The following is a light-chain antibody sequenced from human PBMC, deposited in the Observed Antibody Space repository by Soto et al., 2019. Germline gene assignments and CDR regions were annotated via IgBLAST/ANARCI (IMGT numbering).Light chain of an antibody. Sequence: QSALTQPASVSGSPGQSITMSCTGTSSDVGSCNLVSWYQQHPGRAPKLIIYQDNTRPSGVSFRFSGSKSGNTASLTISGLQAGDEADYYCCSYAGSGTSYVFGTGTKLTVL. CDR2: QDN. J-gene: IGLJ1*01. CDR3: CSYAGSGTSYV. CDR1: SSDVGSCNL. V-gene: IGLV2-23*01.